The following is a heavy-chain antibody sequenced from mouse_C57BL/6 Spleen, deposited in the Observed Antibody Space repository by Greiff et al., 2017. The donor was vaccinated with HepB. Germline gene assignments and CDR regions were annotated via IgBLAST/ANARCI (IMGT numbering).Heavy chain of an antibody. CDR2: INPGSGGT. Sequence: QVQLQQSGAELVRPGTSVKVSCKASGYAFTNYLIEWVKQRPGQGLEWIGVINPGSGGTNYNEKFKGKATLTADKSSSTAYMQLSSLTSEDSAVYLCAREDYGSSHYFDYWGQGTTLTVSS. D-gene: IGHD1-1*01. J-gene: IGHJ2*01. CDR3: AREDYGSSHYFDY. V-gene: IGHV1-54*01. CDR1: GYAFTNYL.